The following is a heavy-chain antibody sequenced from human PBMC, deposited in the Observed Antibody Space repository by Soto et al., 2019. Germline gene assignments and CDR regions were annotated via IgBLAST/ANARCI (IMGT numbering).Heavy chain of an antibody. J-gene: IGHJ6*02. CDR1: GGTFSSYA. Sequence: SVKVSCKASGGTFSSYAISWVRQAPGQGLEWMGGIIPIFGTANYAQKFQGRVTITADESTSTAYMELSSLRSEDTAVYYCASASPKITMVRGVTLTYYYYGMDVWGQGTTVTVSS. V-gene: IGHV1-69*13. CDR3: ASASPKITMVRGVTLTYYYYGMDV. CDR2: IIPIFGTA. D-gene: IGHD3-10*01.